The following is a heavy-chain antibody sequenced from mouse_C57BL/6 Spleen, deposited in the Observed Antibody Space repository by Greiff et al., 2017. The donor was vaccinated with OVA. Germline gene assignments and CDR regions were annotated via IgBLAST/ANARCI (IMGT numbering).Heavy chain of an antibody. D-gene: IGHD2-12*01. CDR2: IDPSDSYT. CDR1: GYTFTSYW. CDR3: ARSRGIYCSSWFAY. Sequence: QVHVKQPGAELVKPGASVKLSCKASGYTFTSYWMQWVKQRPGQGLEWIGEIDPSDSYTTYNQKFKGKATLTVDKSSSTAYMQLSSLTSEDSAVYYCARSRGIYCSSWFAYWGQGTLVTVSA. J-gene: IGHJ3*01. V-gene: IGHV1-50*01.